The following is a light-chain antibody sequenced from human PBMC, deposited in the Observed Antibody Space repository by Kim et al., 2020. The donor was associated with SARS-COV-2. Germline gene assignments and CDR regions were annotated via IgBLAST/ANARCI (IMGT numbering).Light chain of an antibody. V-gene: IGKV1-39*01. J-gene: IGKJ4*01. CDR1: QRISNF. CDR3: QQYYYSPLT. Sequence: DTQMTQSPSSLSASVGDRVTITCRASQRISNFLSWYQQKSGRAPKLLIYAASSLQSGVPSRFSGSGSGTDFTLTISSLQPEDFATYYCQQYYYSPLTFGGGTKVEI. CDR2: AAS.